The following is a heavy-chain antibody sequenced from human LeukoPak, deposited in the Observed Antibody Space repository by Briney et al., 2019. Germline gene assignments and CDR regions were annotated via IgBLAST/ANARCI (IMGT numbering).Heavy chain of an antibody. CDR2: IIPIFGTA. V-gene: IGHV1-69*13. D-gene: IGHD6-19*01. Sequence: SVKVSCKASGGTFSSYAISWVRQAPGQGLEWMGGIIPIFGTANYAQKFQGRVTITADESTSTAYMELNSLRSEDTAVYYCARDPEYSSGWSNWFDPWGQGTLVTVSS. CDR1: GGTFSSYA. CDR3: ARDPEYSSGWSNWFDP. J-gene: IGHJ5*02.